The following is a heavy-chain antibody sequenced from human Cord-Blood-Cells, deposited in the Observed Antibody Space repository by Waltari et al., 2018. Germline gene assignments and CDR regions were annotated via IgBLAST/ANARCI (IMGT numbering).Heavy chain of an antibody. Sequence: QLQLQESGPGLVKPSETLSLTCTVSGGSISSSSYYWGWIRQPPGQGLEWIGSIYYSGSTYYNPSLKSRVTISVDTSKNQFSLKLSSVTAADTAVYYCARRRSSSWYMGYYFDYWGQGTLVTVSS. CDR3: ARRRSSSWYMGYYFDY. CDR1: GGSISSSSYY. CDR2: IYYSGST. D-gene: IGHD6-13*01. J-gene: IGHJ4*02. V-gene: IGHV4-39*01.